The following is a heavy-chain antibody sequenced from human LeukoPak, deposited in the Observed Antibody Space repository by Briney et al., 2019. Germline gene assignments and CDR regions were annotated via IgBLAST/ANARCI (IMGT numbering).Heavy chain of an antibody. CDR3: AGGYYYDSSGYDSGV. D-gene: IGHD3-22*01. Sequence: SETLSLTCAVYGGSFSGYYWSWIRQPPGKGLEWIGEINHSGSTNYNPSLKSRVTISVDTSKNQFSLKLSSVTAADTAVYYCAGGYYYDSSGYDSGVRGQGTLVTVSS. J-gene: IGHJ4*02. CDR1: GGSFSGYY. CDR2: INHSGST. V-gene: IGHV4-34*01.